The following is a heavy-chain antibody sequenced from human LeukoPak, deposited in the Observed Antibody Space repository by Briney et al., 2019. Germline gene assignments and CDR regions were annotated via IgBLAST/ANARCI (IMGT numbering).Heavy chain of an antibody. CDR1: GFTFSSYA. CDR3: AKLVFIQIAAASYFDY. V-gene: IGHV3-23*01. Sequence: PGGSLKLSCGASGFTFSSYAMSWVRQAPGKGLEWASAISGSGGSTYYADSVKGRFTISRDNSKNTLNLQMNSLRAEDTAVYYCAKLVFIQIAAASYFDYWGQGTLVTVSS. J-gene: IGHJ4*02. CDR2: ISGSGGST. D-gene: IGHD6-13*01.